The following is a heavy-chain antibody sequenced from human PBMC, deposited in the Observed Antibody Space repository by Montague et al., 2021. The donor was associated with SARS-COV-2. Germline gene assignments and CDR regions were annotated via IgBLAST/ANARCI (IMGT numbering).Heavy chain of an antibody. J-gene: IGHJ4*02. V-gene: IGHV1-18*01. CDR1: GYTFRNYG. CDR3: ARHVSNLRAAVDYFDY. CDR2: ISANNGNT. Sequence: SVKVSCKASGYTFRNYGIDWVRQAPGPGLEWMGWISANNGNTHYAQKFQGRVTMTIDTSTSTAYMELRSLRFDDTAVYYCARHVSNLRAAVDYFDYWGQGTPVTVSS. D-gene: IGHD5/OR15-5a*01.